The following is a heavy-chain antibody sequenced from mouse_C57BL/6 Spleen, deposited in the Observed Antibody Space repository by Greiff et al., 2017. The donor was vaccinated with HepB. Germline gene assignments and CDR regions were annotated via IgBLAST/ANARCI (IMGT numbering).Heavy chain of an antibody. CDR2: IYPGDGDT. Sequence: QVQLQQSGPELVKPGASVKISCKASDYAFSSSWMNWVKQRPGKGLEWIGRIYPGDGDTNYNGKFKGKATLTADKSSSTAYMQLSSLTSEDSAVYFCARRGDYWGQGTTLTVSS. J-gene: IGHJ2*01. CDR3: ARRGDY. V-gene: IGHV1-82*01. CDR1: DYAFSSSW.